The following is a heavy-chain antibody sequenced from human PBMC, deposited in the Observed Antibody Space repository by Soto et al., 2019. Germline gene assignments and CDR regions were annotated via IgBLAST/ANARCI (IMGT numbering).Heavy chain of an antibody. D-gene: IGHD2-15*01. Sequence: SESLSLGCGVSGGSMSNYYRTWMRQTPGKGLGWIGYIYDSGDTCYNPSLRSRVTISDHTSKNQFSLKLSSISAADTAVYYCAREADPLFCSGSSCYGGWFDPWGRGTLVTLSS. CDR3: AREADPLFCSGSSCYGGWFDP. V-gene: IGHV4-59*01. CDR1: GGSMSNYY. CDR2: IYDSGDT. J-gene: IGHJ5*02.